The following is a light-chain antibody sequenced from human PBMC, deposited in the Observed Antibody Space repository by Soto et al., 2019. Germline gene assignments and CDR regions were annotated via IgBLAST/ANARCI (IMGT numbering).Light chain of an antibody. CDR2: GAS. V-gene: IGKV3-15*01. J-gene: IGKJ4*01. CDR1: QSVGSD. Sequence: DIVITQSPATMSVSPGQRATLSCRASQSVGSDLAWYQQKPGQAPRLLIYGASTRATGIPARFSGRGSTTEFLLTINRLESEDFAVYYCHQANDWPFTFGGGTKVDIK. CDR3: HQANDWPFT.